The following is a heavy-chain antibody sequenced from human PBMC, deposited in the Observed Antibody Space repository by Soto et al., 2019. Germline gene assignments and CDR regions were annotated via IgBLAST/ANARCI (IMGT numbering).Heavy chain of an antibody. Sequence: QIILKESGPTLVKPTQTLTLTCTFTGFSLSTSRVGVGWLRQPPGKALDRLALIYWDDDKRYSPSLESRLTITKDTSKIQVVVTMTNMDPVDTATYYCAHTVQPIVIDYWGQGTLVTVSS. J-gene: IGHJ4*02. CDR2: IYWDDDK. D-gene: IGHD3-22*01. V-gene: IGHV2-5*02. CDR3: AHTVQPIVIDY. CDR1: GFSLSTSRVG.